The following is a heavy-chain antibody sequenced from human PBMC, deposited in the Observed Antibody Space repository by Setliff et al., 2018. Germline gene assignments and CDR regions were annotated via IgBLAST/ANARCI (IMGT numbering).Heavy chain of an antibody. CDR2: IHYRGTT. CDR3: ARFPRIELYLEWFDP. Sequence: SETLSLTCTVSGASISSGTYYWAWIRQPPGKGLEWIGRIHYRGTTYSNASLASRLTISVDTAKNQFSLKLTSVTAADTAVYYCARFPRIELYLEWFDPWGQGTLVTVSS. V-gene: IGHV4-39*07. J-gene: IGHJ5*02. CDR1: GASISSGTYY. D-gene: IGHD1-7*01.